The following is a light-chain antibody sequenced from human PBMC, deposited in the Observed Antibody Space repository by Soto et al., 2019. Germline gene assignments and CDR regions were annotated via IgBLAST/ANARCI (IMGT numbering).Light chain of an antibody. CDR2: GAS. Sequence: EIVLTQSPGTLSLSPGERATLSCRASQSVSSSALAWYQQKPGQAPRLLIYGASSRATGIPDRFSGSGSGTNFTLTISNLQPDDFATYYCQQRSNWPPIPFGKGTRLEI. CDR3: QQRSNWPPIP. CDR1: QSVSSSA. J-gene: IGKJ5*01. V-gene: IGKV3D-20*02.